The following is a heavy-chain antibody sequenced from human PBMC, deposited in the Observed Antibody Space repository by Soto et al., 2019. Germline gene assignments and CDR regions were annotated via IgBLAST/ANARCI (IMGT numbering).Heavy chain of an antibody. J-gene: IGHJ6*02. Sequence: PGWALGLCCPASGLTFSSYSMHGVRQAPSKGLEWVAVISYDGRNKYYADSVKGRFTISRDNSKNTLYLEMNSLRVEDTAVYHCVRDTAYCSGGTCYSSLDMGVWGQVRKVTVS. CDR3: VRDTAYCSGGTCYSSLDMGV. D-gene: IGHD2-15*01. CDR2: ISYDGRNK. CDR1: GLTFSSYS. V-gene: IGHV3-30*04.